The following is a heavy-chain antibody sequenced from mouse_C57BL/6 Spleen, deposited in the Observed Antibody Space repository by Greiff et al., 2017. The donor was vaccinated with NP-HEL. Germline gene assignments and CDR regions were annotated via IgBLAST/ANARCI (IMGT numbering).Heavy chain of an antibody. D-gene: IGHD1-1*01. J-gene: IGHJ2*01. Sequence: EVHLVESGGGLVKPGGSLKLSCAASGFTFSSYAMSWVRQTPEKRLEWVATISDGGSYTYYPDNVKGRFTISRDNAKNNLYLQMSHLKSEDTAMYYCARHTTDYFDYWGQGTTLTVSS. V-gene: IGHV5-4*01. CDR2: ISDGGSYT. CDR1: GFTFSSYA. CDR3: ARHTTDYFDY.